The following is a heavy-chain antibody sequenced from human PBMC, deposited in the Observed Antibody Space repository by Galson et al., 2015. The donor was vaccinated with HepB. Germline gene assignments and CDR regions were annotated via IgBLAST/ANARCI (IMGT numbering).Heavy chain of an antibody. V-gene: IGHV3-23*01. J-gene: IGHJ4*02. Sequence: SLRLSCAASGLNVSKSYMNWVRQAPGKGLEWVSTISGSGYSAYYADSVKSRFTISRHNSKNTVYLQMNGLRVGDTAVYYCATAAGYNYDSYFFDYWGQGSLVTVSS. CDR1: GLNVSKSY. D-gene: IGHD5-24*01. CDR3: ATAAGYNYDSYFFDY. CDR2: ISGSGYSA.